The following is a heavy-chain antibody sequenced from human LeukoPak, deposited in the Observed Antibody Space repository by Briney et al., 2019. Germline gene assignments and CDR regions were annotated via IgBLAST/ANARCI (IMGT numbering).Heavy chain of an antibody. CDR3: ARDLAVASSALEDY. V-gene: IGHV1-2*02. D-gene: IGHD6-19*01. Sequence: GASVKVSCKASGYTFTGYYMHWVRQAPGQGLEWMRWINPNSGGTNYAQKFQGRVTMTRDTSISTAYMELSRLRSDDTAVYYCARDLAVASSALEDYWGQGTLVTVSS. CDR1: GYTFTGYY. CDR2: INPNSGGT. J-gene: IGHJ4*02.